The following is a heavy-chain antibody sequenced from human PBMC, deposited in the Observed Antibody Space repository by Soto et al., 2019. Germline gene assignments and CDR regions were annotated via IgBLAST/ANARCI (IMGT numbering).Heavy chain of an antibody. V-gene: IGHV3-30*18. Sequence: GGSLRLSCAASGFTFSSYGMHWVRQAPGKGLEWVAVISYDGSNKYYADSVKGRFTISRDNSKNTLYLQMNSLRAEDTAVYYCAKVGYVTRCFGYGMDVWGQGTTVTVYS. CDR1: GFTFSSYG. CDR2: ISYDGSNK. J-gene: IGHJ6*02. CDR3: AKVGYVTRCFGYGMDV. D-gene: IGHD3-10*01.